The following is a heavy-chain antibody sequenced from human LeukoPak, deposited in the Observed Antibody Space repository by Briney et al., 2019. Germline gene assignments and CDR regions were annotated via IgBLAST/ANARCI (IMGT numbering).Heavy chain of an antibody. D-gene: IGHD6-19*01. J-gene: IGHJ3*02. CDR2: IYYSGST. Sequence: SPSETLSLTCTVSGGSISSYYWSWIRQPPGKGLEWIGYIYYSGSTNYNPSLKSRVTISVDTSKNQFSLKLSSVTAADTAVYYCARLEQWLDSHAFDIWGQGTMVTVSS. CDR3: ARLEQWLDSHAFDI. V-gene: IGHV4-59*08. CDR1: GGSISSYY.